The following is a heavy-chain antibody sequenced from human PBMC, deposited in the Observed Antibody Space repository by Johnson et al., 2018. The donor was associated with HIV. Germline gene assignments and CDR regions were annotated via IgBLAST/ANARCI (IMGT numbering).Heavy chain of an antibody. J-gene: IGHJ3*02. D-gene: IGHD7-27*01. Sequence: MMLVESGGGLVQPGGSLRLSCAASGFTVSSNHMSWVRQAPGKGLEWVSFIYSGGTTYYADSVKGRFTISRDDSKNTLYLQMNSLKTEDTAVYYCTTDPWGSDAFDIWGQGTMVTVS. V-gene: IGHV3-66*01. CDR1: GFTVSSNH. CDR2: IYSGGTT. CDR3: TTDPWGSDAFDI.